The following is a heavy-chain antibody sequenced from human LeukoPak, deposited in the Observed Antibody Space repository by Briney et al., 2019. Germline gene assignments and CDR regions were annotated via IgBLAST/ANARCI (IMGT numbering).Heavy chain of an antibody. CDR2: ISGSGGST. Sequence: GGSLRLSCAPSGFTFSSYAMSWVRQAPGKGLEWVSAISGSGGSTYYADPVKGRFTISRDNSKNTLYLQMNSLRAEDTAVYYCATYYYGSGSYYNPFDYWGQGTLVTVSS. V-gene: IGHV3-23*01. J-gene: IGHJ4*02. CDR1: GFTFSSYA. D-gene: IGHD3-10*01. CDR3: ATYYYGSGSYYNPFDY.